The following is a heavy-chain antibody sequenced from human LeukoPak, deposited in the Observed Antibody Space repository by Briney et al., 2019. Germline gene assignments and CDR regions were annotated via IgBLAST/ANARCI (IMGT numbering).Heavy chain of an antibody. CDR3: ARASYGSGNYYEDYFYYMDV. V-gene: IGHV4-4*07. CDR1: GGSISSYY. D-gene: IGHD3-10*01. Sequence: SETLSLTCSVSGGSISSYYWSWIRQPAGKGLEWIGRIYSSGTITYNPSLQSRVTMSVDTSKNEFSLKMSSVTAADTAVYYCARASYGSGNYYEDYFYYMDVWGKGTTVTISS. CDR2: IYSSGTI. J-gene: IGHJ6*03.